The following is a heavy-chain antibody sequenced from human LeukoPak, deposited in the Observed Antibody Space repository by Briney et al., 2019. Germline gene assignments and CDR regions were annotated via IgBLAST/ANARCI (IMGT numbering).Heavy chain of an antibody. CDR2: ISAYNGNT. J-gene: IGHJ3*02. CDR1: GYTFTSYG. CDR3: AXDLXTTYYYDSSGYSDAFDI. V-gene: IGHV1-18*01. D-gene: IGHD3-22*01. Sequence: ASVKVSCKASGYTFTSYGISWVRQAPGQGLEWMGWISAYNGNTNYAQKLQGRVTMTTDTSTSTAYMELRSLRSDDTAVYYCAXDLXTTYYYDSSGYSDAFDIWGQGTMVTVSS.